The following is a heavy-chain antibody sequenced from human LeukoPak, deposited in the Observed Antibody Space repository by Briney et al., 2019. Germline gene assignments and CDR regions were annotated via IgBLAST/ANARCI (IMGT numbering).Heavy chain of an antibody. V-gene: IGHV4-61*02. D-gene: IGHD7-27*01. CDR3: ASGPTTGYYYYMDV. J-gene: IGHJ6*03. CDR1: GGSISSGSYY. CDR2: IYTSGST. Sequence: SQTLSLTCTVSGGSISSGSYYRNWIRQPSGKGLEWIGRIYTSGSTNYNPSLKRRVTISVDTSKNQFSLKLSSVTAADTAVYHCASGPTTGYYYYMDVWGKGTTVTVSS.